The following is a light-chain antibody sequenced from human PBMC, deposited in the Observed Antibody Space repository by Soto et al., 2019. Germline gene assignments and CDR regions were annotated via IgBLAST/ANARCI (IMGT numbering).Light chain of an antibody. J-gene: IGKJ5*01. Sequence: EIVLTQSPGTLSLSPGERATLSCRASQSVRNSPLAWYQQKPGQPPRLLIYDASTRATATPERFSGSGSGTDFTLTISSLEPEDFAVYYCQQRSNWPPITFGQGTRLEIK. CDR3: QQRSNWPPIT. V-gene: IGKV3D-20*02. CDR1: QSVRNSP. CDR2: DAS.